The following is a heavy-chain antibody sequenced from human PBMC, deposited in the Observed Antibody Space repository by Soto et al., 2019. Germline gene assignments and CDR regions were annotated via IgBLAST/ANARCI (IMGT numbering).Heavy chain of an antibody. D-gene: IGHD6-19*01. CDR2: ISSSSSTI. Sequence: GGSLRLSCAASGFTFSSYSMNWVRQAPGKGLEWVSYISSSSSTIYYADSVKGRFTISRDNAKNSLYLQMNSLRDEDTAVYYCARATLNDIAVAVQDYWGQGTLVTVSS. J-gene: IGHJ4*02. CDR1: GFTFSSYS. V-gene: IGHV3-48*02. CDR3: ARATLNDIAVAVQDY.